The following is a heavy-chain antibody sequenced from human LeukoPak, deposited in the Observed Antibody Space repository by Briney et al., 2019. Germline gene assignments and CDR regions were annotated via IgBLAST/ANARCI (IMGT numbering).Heavy chain of an antibody. CDR2: ISYDGNDR. CDR3: ARDPFLVVAPISYFDY. CDR1: GFTFSGHA. V-gene: IGHV3-30*03. Sequence: GGSLRLSCAASGFTFSGHAMHWVRQAPGKGLEWIAFISYDGNDRSYADSVKGRFTISRDNSKNTLDLQMNSLKTEDTAVYYCARDPFLVVAPISYFDYWGQGTPVTVSS. D-gene: IGHD2-21*02. J-gene: IGHJ4*02.